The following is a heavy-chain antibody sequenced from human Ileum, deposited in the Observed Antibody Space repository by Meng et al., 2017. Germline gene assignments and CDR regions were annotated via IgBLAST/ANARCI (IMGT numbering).Heavy chain of an antibody. V-gene: IGHV3-30*15. Sequence: QGQVVESGGGVVQPGRSLGVSCAASGFTFSSHAMHWGRQAPGKGLEWVALISFDGNYKDYPDSVKGRFTISRDNSKNTLYLQMSSLRVEDTAVYYCVGEVGPRDFDNWGQGILVTVSS. CDR3: VGEVGPRDFDN. CDR2: ISFDGNYK. CDR1: GFTFSSHA. D-gene: IGHD1-26*01. J-gene: IGHJ4*02.